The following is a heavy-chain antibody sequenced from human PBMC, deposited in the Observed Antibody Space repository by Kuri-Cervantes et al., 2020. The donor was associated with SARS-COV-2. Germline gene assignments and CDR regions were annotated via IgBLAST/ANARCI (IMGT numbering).Heavy chain of an antibody. D-gene: IGHD1-26*01. CDR2: ISSSSSYI. Sequence: GGSLRLSCAASGFTFSSYSMNWVRQAPGKGLQWVSSISSSSSYIYYADSVKGRFTISRDNAKNSLHLQMNSLRAEDTAVYYCARDQSGSYYFGYFDYWGQGTLVTVSS. V-gene: IGHV3-21*01. J-gene: IGHJ4*02. CDR3: ARDQSGSYYFGYFDY. CDR1: GFTFSSYS.